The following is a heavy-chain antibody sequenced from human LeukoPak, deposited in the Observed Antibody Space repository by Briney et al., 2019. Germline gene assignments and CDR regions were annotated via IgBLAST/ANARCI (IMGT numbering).Heavy chain of an antibody. Sequence: SQTLSLTCAISGDTFSSNSAGWNWIRQSPSRGLEWLGRRITINPDTSKNQFSLQLNSVTPEDTAVYYCAREGPTGAFDIWGQGTMVTVSS. J-gene: IGHJ3*02. CDR3: AREGPTGAFDI. V-gene: IGHV6-1*01. D-gene: IGHD3-10*01. CDR1: GDTFSSNSAG.